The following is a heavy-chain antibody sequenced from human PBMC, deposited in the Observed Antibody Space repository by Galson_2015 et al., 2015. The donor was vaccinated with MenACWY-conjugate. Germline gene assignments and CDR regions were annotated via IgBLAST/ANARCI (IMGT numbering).Heavy chain of an antibody. CDR1: GFTVNTNY. CDR2: IYSGGST. CDR3: ARAGPENCRTTNCLSLGAKFSYYYCMDV. D-gene: IGHD2-2*01. J-gene: IGHJ6*03. V-gene: IGHV3-53*01. Sequence: SLRLSCAASGFTVNTNYMTWVRQAPGKGLEWVSIIYSGGSTYYPDSVRGRFTISRDNSKNTLYLQMDSLRADDTAVYYCARAGPENCRTTNCLSLGAKFSYYYCMDVWGKGTTVTVSS.